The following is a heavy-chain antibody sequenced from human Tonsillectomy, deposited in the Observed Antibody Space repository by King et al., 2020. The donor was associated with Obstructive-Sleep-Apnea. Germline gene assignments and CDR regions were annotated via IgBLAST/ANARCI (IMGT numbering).Heavy chain of an antibody. CDR3: AHIGSAYYVILEGADFDY. CDR1: GFSLSTSGVG. V-gene: IGHV2-5*01. Sequence: TLKESGPTLVKPTQTLTLTCTFSGFSLSTSGVGVGWIRQPPGKALEWLALIYWNDYKRYSPSLKSRLPITKDTSKNQVVLTMTNMDPVDTATYYCAHIGSAYYVILEGADFDYWGQGTLVTVSS. D-gene: IGHD3-9*01. CDR2: IYWNDYK. J-gene: IGHJ4*02.